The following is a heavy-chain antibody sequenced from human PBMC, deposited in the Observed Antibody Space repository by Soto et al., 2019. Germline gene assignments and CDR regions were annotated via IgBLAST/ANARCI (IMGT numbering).Heavy chain of an antibody. CDR3: VRRAITATTNWGAFDV. J-gene: IGHJ3*01. D-gene: IGHD1-20*01. Sequence: LRLSCAASGFTVSSFVMNWVRQAPWKGLEWGSSVSPGGDVSHYTDSVKGRFTISRDNSRRTLHLQMYSLRAEDAAVYFCVRRAITATTNWGAFDVWGQGTVVTVSS. CDR2: VSPGGDVS. V-gene: IGHV3-23*01. CDR1: GFTVSSFV.